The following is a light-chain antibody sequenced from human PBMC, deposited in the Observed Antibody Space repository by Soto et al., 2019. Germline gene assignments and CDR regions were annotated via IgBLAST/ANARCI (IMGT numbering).Light chain of an antibody. J-gene: IGKJ3*01. Sequence: EIVLMQSPGTLSLSPGERATLSCRASQSVSTNYLAWYQQKPGQAPRLLIYGTSSRATGVPDRFSGSGSVTDVTLTISRLEPEDFAVYYCQQYGSSPLFSFGPGTKLDFK. CDR1: QSVSTNY. V-gene: IGKV3-20*01. CDR2: GTS. CDR3: QQYGSSPLFS.